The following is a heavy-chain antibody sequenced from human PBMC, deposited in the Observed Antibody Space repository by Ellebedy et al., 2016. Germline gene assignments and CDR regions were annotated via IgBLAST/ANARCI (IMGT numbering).Heavy chain of an antibody. J-gene: IGHJ4*02. Sequence: ASVKVSCKAFGYTFTSYAMYWVRQAPGQRLEWMGWINAGNGNTKYSQKFQGRVTITRDTSASTAYMELSSLRSEDTAVYYCARDRPLYSSSWYYLDYWGQGTLVTVSS. V-gene: IGHV1-3*01. CDR3: ARDRPLYSSSWYYLDY. D-gene: IGHD6-13*01. CDR1: GYTFTSYA. CDR2: INAGNGNT.